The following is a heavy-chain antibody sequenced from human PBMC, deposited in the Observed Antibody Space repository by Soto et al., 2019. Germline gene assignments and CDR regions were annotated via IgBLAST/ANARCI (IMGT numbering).Heavy chain of an antibody. D-gene: IGHD1-26*01. Sequence: GASVKVSCKSSGYPFTHYGITWVRQAPGQGLEWMGWISPYNGNTNYGQTLQGRVTLTTDTSTSTVYMELRSLRSDDTAVYYCARGLSGSPDYYYYYGMDVWGQGTTVTVSS. CDR3: ARGLSGSPDYYYYYGMDV. CDR1: GYPFTHYG. CDR2: ISPYNGNT. V-gene: IGHV1-18*01. J-gene: IGHJ6*02.